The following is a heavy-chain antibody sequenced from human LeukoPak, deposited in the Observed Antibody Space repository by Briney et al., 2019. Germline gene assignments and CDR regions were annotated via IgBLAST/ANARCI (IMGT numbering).Heavy chain of an antibody. Sequence: PGGSLRLSCAASGFTFSSYAMSWVRQAPGKGLEWVPAISGSGGSTYYADSVKGRFTISRDNSKNTLYLQMNSLRAEDTAVYYCARGASYSSSWLTYFDYWGQGTLVTVSS. J-gene: IGHJ4*02. CDR1: GFTFSSYA. CDR3: ARGASYSSSWLTYFDY. CDR2: ISGSGGST. D-gene: IGHD6-13*01. V-gene: IGHV3-23*01.